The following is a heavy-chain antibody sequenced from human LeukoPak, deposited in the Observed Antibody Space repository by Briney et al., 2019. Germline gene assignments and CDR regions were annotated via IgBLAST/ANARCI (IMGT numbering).Heavy chain of an antibody. J-gene: IGHJ4*02. CDR1: GFTFSTSA. V-gene: IGHV3-23*01. D-gene: IGHD1-26*01. CDR2: ISTSGAST. Sequence: PGGSLRLSCAASGFTFSTSAMNWVRQAPGKGLEWVSAISTSGASTYYADTVKGRFSISRDNSSNTLYLKMNSMRAEDTAVFYCARDIVGATTRSFDYWGQGTLVTVSS. CDR3: ARDIVGATTRSFDY.